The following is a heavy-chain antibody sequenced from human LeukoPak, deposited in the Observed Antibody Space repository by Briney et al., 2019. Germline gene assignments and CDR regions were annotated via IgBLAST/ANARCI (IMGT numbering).Heavy chain of an antibody. V-gene: IGHV3-30*02. D-gene: IGHD6-19*01. Sequence: GGSLRLSRAASGFTFSRFGMHWVRQTAGKGLEWLAFIRYDATSKVYADSVKGRFTVSRDNSKNTLYLQMSRLRPDDTAVYYCVRDRVGGSFDFWGQGTLVTVSS. J-gene: IGHJ4*02. CDR2: IRYDATSK. CDR3: VRDRVGGSFDF. CDR1: GFTFSRFG.